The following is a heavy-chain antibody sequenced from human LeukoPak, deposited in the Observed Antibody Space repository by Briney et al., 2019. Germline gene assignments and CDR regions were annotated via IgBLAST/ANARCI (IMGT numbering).Heavy chain of an antibody. CDR2: INESGDT. D-gene: IGHD3-22*01. J-gene: IGHJ6*03. V-gene: IGHV4-34*01. CDR3: ARALIVTPASCYMDV. Sequence: SETLSLTCAVFGGSFSGYYWSRIRQAPGKGLEWIGEINESGDTKYNPSLKSRVTISVDTSKNQFSLNVKSVTAADTAVYYCARALIVTPASCYMDVWGKGTTVTVSS. CDR1: GGSFSGYY.